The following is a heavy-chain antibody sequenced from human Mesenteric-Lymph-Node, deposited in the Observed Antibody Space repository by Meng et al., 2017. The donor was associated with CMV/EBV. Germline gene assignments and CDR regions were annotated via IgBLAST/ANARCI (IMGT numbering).Heavy chain of an antibody. J-gene: IGHJ1*01. Sequence: GESLKISCAASGFIFSNYGMHWVRQAPGKGPEWVAFIRFDGGDKNYVDSVQGRFTISRDNSKNMLYLQLTSLRADDTAVYYCTRNLYSSSPSFQHWGQGTLVTVSS. CDR1: GFIFSNYG. V-gene: IGHV3-30*02. CDR2: IRFDGGDK. CDR3: TRNLYSSSPSFQH. D-gene: IGHD6-6*01.